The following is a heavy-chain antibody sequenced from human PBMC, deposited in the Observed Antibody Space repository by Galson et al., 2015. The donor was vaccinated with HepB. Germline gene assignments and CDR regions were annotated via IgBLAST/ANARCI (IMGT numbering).Heavy chain of an antibody. J-gene: IGHJ4*02. D-gene: IGHD3-22*01. CDR1: GFTFSSYS. Sequence: SLRLSCAASGFTFSSYSMNWVRQAPGKGLEWVSSISSSSSYIYYADSVKGRFTISRDNAKNSLYLQMNSLRAEDTAVYYCARGWVSGWLVLGWGQGTLVTVSS. CDR2: ISSSSSYI. CDR3: ARGWVSGWLVLG. V-gene: IGHV3-21*01.